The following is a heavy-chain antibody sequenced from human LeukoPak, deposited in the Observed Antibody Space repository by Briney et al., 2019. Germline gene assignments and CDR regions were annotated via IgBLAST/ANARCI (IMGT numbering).Heavy chain of an antibody. CDR1: GYSFTSYW. J-gene: IGHJ6*04. Sequence: GESLQISCKGSGYSFTSYWIGWVRQLPGKGLEWMGITYPGDSDTRYSPSFQGQVTISADKSISTAYLQWSSLKASDTAMYYCARLGIQLPSSMDVWGKGTTVTVSS. CDR2: TYPGDSDT. D-gene: IGHD5-18*01. V-gene: IGHV5-51*01. CDR3: ARLGIQLPSSMDV.